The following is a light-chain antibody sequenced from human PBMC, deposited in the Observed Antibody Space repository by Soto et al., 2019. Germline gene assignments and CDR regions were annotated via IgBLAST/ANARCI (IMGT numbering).Light chain of an antibody. CDR1: QSVSSSY. CDR3: QQYGSSPHT. CDR2: GAS. V-gene: IGKV3-20*01. Sequence: EIVLTQSPGTLSLSPGERATLSCRASQSVSSSYLAWYQQKPGQAPRLLIYGASSRATGIPERFSGSGSGTDFNLTISRLEPEDFAVYYCQQYGSSPHTFGQGTKLEIK. J-gene: IGKJ2*01.